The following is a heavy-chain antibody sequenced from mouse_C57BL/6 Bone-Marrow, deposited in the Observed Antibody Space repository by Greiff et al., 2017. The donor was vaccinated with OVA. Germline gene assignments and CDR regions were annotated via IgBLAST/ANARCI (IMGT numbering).Heavy chain of an antibody. CDR3: ATYYYGSSYWFAY. CDR1: GFNIKNTY. V-gene: IGHV14-3*01. D-gene: IGHD1-1*01. J-gene: IGHJ3*01. CDR2: IDPANGNT. Sequence: EVQLKESVAELVRPGASVKLSCTASGFNIKNTYMHWVKQRPEQGLEWIGRIDPANGNTKYAPKFQGKATITADTSSNTAYLQLSSLTSEDTAIYYCATYYYGSSYWFAYWGQGTLVTVSA.